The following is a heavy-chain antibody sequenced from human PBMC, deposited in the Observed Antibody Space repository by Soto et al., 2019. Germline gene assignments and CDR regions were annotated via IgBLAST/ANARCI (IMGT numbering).Heavy chain of an antibody. Sequence: QVQLVQSGAEVKKPGASVRISCRASGYSFTSTYVHWVRQAPGQGPEWMGIINPAGGTTYYAQKFQGRLTITSDTSTDTVFMDLYDLTSEDTAVYFCALKVVTYYDNWGQGTLLTVSS. J-gene: IGHJ4*02. V-gene: IGHV1-46*01. CDR2: INPAGGTT. CDR1: GYSFTSTY. CDR3: ALKVVTYYDN. D-gene: IGHD2-21*02.